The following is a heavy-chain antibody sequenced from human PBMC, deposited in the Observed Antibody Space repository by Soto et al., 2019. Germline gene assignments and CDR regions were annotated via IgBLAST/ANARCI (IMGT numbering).Heavy chain of an antibody. CDR1: GYTFFSFW. Sequence: GESLKISCHGSGYTFFSFWIVWVRQVPGKGLEWVGRIDPGDSSATYSPTFQGHVTISADRSTRSAYLQWRSLRASDTAIYFCARRHCSRADCYSDYWGQGSLVTVSS. V-gene: IGHV5-10-1*01. J-gene: IGHJ4*02. CDR2: IDPGDSSA. D-gene: IGHD2-2*01. CDR3: ARRHCSRADCYSDY.